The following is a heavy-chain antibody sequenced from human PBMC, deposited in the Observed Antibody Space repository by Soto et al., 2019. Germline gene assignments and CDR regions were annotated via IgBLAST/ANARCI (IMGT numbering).Heavy chain of an antibody. CDR3: AKGKYSGYHLFDY. J-gene: IGHJ4*02. Sequence: EVQLLESGGGLVQPGGSLRLSCAASGFTFSSYAMSWVRQAPGKGLEWVSAISDSGGSTYYADSVKGRFTISRDNSKNALSLQMNSLRAEDAAVYYCAKGKYSGYHLFDYWGQGTLVTVSS. D-gene: IGHD5-12*01. V-gene: IGHV3-23*01. CDR2: ISDSGGST. CDR1: GFTFSSYA.